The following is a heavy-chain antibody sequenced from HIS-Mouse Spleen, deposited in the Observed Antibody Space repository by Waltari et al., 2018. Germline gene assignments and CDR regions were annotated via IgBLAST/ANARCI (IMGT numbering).Heavy chain of an antibody. V-gene: IGHV3-30*18. CDR2: ISYDGSNK. Sequence: QVQLVESGGGVVQPGRSLRLSCAASGFTFSSYGMHWVRQAPGKGLEWVAVISYDGSNKYYADSVKGRFTISRDNSKNTLYLQMNSLRPEDTAVYYCAKDKHHAFDYWGQGTLVTVSS. J-gene: IGHJ4*02. CDR1: GFTFSSYG. CDR3: AKDKHHAFDY.